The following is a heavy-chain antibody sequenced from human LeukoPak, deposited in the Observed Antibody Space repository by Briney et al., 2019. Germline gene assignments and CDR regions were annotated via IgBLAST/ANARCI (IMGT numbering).Heavy chain of an antibody. CDR3: ARETIPGSHYGMDV. V-gene: IGHV4-59*01. D-gene: IGHD2-2*01. CDR1: GGSISTYY. J-gene: IGHJ6*02. Sequence: PSETLSLTCTVSGGSISTYYWSWIRQPPEKGLEWIGYISYTGSTNYNPSLKSRVTISVDTSKNQFSLRLSSVTAADTAVYYCARETIPGSHYGMDVWGQGTTVTVSS. CDR2: ISYTGST.